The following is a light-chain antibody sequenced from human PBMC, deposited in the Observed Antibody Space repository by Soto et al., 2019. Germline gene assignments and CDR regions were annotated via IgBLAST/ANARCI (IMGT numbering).Light chain of an antibody. V-gene: IGKV3-15*01. CDR3: QQYSDWPPRT. J-gene: IGKJ1*01. CDR2: GAS. CDR1: QSIGSN. Sequence: EILMTQSPAILSLSPGEGATLSCRASQSIGSNLAWYQQKPGQAPRLLIYGASTRATGIPAKFSGSGSGTEFTLTINNLQSEDFAVYFCQQYSDWPPRTFGQGTKVEIK.